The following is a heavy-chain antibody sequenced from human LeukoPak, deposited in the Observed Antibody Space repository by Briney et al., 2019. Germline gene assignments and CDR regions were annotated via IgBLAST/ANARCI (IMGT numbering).Heavy chain of an antibody. CDR1: GGSISSSSYY. CDR3: ARHARYSSSWYEGFGWFDP. V-gene: IGHV4-39*01. D-gene: IGHD6-13*01. Sequence: PSETLSLTCTVSGGSISSSSYYWGWIRQPPGKGLEWIGSIYYSGSTYYNPSLKSRVTISVDTSKNQFSLKLSSVTAADTAVYYCARHARYSSSWYEGFGWFDPWGQGTLVTVSS. CDR2: IYYSGST. J-gene: IGHJ5*02.